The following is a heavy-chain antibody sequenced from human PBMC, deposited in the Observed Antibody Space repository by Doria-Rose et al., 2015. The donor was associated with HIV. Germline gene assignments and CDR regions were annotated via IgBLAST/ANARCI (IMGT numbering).Heavy chain of an antibody. D-gene: IGHD6-13*01. Sequence: QVQLVQSGPVLVKPTETLTLTCTVFGVSLSSPGMGVSWTRQPPGKALEWLAHIFSDDERSYKTSLKSRLTIPRGTSKSQVVLTMTDMDPVDKATYYCARIKSSRWYHKYYFDFWGQGTLVIVSA. CDR1: GVSLSSPGMG. V-gene: IGHV2-26*01. J-gene: IGHJ4*02. CDR3: ARIKSSRWYHKYYFDF. CDR2: IFSDDER.